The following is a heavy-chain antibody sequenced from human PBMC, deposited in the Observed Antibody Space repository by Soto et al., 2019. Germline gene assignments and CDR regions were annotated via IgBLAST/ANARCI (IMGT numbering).Heavy chain of an antibody. Sequence: PGESLRLSCAASGFTFSSYWMSWVRQAPGKGLEWVANIKQDGSEKYYVDSVKGRFTISRDNAKNSLYLQMNSLRAEDTAVYYCAREGYQLLSYAFDIWGQGTMVTVSS. CDR3: AREGYQLLSYAFDI. V-gene: IGHV3-7*01. CDR2: IKQDGSEK. CDR1: GFTFSSYW. D-gene: IGHD2-2*01. J-gene: IGHJ3*02.